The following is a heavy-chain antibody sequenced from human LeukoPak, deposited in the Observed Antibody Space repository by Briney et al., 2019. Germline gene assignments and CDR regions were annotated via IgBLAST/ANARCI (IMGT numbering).Heavy chain of an antibody. CDR1: GDSVSSNNAA. CDR2: TNYRSKWYN. D-gene: IGHD1-26*01. Sequence: SQTLSVTCAISGDSVSSNNAAWNWIRQSPSRGLDWLGRTNYRSKWYNDYALSMKSRITINADTSRNQFSLHLNSVTPEDTAVYYCARGWIYSFAYWGQGTLVTVSS. V-gene: IGHV6-1*01. CDR3: ARGWIYSFAY. J-gene: IGHJ4*02.